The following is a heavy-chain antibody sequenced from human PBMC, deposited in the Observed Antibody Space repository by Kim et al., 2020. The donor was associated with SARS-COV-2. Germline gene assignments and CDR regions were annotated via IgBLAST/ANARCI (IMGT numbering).Heavy chain of an antibody. V-gene: IGHV4-34*01. CDR1: GGSFSGYY. D-gene: IGHD3-10*01. J-gene: IGHJ5*02. CDR3: ARARPRGGPNWFDP. CDR2: INHSGST. Sequence: SETLSLTCAVYGGSFSGYYWSWIRQPPGKGLEWIGEINHSGSTNYNPSLKSRVTISVDTSKNQFSLKLSSVTAADTAVYYCARARPRGGPNWFDPWGQGTLVTVSS.